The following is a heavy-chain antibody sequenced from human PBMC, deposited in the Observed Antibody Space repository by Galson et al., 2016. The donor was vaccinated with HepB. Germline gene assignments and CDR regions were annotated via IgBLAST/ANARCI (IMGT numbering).Heavy chain of an antibody. Sequence: SLRLSCAAYGFTFSSYGMHWVRQAPGKGLEWVAVISYDGSDKYSADSVKGRFTISRDNSKNTLYLQMSSLRAEDTAVYYCAKDVWRGSGTDYYGMDVWGQGTTVTVSS. CDR2: ISYDGSDK. J-gene: IGHJ6*02. V-gene: IGHV3-30*18. D-gene: IGHD1-1*01. CDR3: AKDVWRGSGTDYYGMDV. CDR1: GFTFSSYG.